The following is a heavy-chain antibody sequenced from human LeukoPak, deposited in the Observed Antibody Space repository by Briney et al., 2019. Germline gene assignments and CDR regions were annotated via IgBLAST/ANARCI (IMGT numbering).Heavy chain of an antibody. Sequence: SQTLSLTCTVSGGSISSGDSYWSWIRQPPGKGLEWIGYIYYSGSTYYNPSLKSRVTISVDTSKNQFSLKLSSVTAADTAVYYCARDPAPFSYGQYSAGYWGQGTLVTVSS. V-gene: IGHV4-30-4*01. CDR1: GGSISSGDSY. CDR2: IYYSGST. J-gene: IGHJ4*02. CDR3: ARDPAPFSYGQYSAGY. D-gene: IGHD5-18*01.